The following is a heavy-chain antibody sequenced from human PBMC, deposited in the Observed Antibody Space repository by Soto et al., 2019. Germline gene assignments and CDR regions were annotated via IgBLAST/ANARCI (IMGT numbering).Heavy chain of an antibody. D-gene: IGHD3-16*02. Sequence: QLQLQESGPGLVKPSETLSLTCTVSGGSISSSSYYWGWIRQPPGKGLEWIGSIYYSGSTYYNPSLKSRVTISVDTSKNQFSLKLSSVTAADTAVYYCASLSGGYDYIWGSYRYTEGHFDYSGQGTLVTVSS. CDR1: GGSISSSSYY. CDR2: IYYSGST. J-gene: IGHJ4*02. V-gene: IGHV4-39*01. CDR3: ASLSGGYDYIWGSYRYTEGHFDY.